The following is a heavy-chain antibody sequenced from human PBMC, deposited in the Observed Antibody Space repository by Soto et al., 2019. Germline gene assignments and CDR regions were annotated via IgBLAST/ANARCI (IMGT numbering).Heavy chain of an antibody. V-gene: IGHV4-34*01. D-gene: IGHD6-13*01. Sequence: PSETLSLTCAVYGGSFSCYYWSWIRQPPGKGLEWIGEINHSGSTNYNPSLKSRVTISVDTSKNQFSLKLSSVTAADTAVYYCARVPEQLSLGMDVWGQGTTVTVSS. CDR1: GGSFSCYY. CDR2: INHSGST. CDR3: ARVPEQLSLGMDV. J-gene: IGHJ6*02.